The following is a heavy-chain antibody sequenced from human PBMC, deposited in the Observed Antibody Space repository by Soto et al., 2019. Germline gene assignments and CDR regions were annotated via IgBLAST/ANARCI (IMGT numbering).Heavy chain of an antibody. J-gene: IGHJ4*02. CDR2: ISDDGSKD. CDR1: GFTFSSYG. CDR3: AKDLYGGSHHEGADS. Sequence: QVQLVESGGGVVQPGRSLRLSCAASGFTFSSYGMHWVRQVPGKGLEWAAVISDDGSKDWYADSGKGRFTISRDNSKNTLSLQIHSLRTEDTAVYYCAKDLYGGSHHEGADSWGQGTLVTVSS. D-gene: IGHD3-16*01. V-gene: IGHV3-30*18.